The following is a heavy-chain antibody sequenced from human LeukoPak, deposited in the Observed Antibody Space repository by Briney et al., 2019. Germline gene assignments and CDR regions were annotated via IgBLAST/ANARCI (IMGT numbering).Heavy chain of an antibody. CDR3: ARGRDDSSGYYLYYFDY. CDR2: MDPNSGNT. J-gene: IGHJ4*02. D-gene: IGHD3-22*01. CDR1: GYTFTSYD. V-gene: IGHV1-8*03. Sequence: ASVKVSCKASGYTFTSYDINWVRQATGQGLEWMGWMDPNSGNTGYAQKFQGRVTITRNISISTAYMELSSLRSEDTAVYYCARGRDDSSGYYLYYFDYWGQGTLVTVSS.